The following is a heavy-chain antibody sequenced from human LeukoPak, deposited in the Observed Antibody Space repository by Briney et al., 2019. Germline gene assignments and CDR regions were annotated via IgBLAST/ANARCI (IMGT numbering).Heavy chain of an antibody. Sequence: GGSLRLSCAASGFTPSGYWMHWVRQAPGKGLVWVSHINSDGTNTRYADSVKGRFTISRDNARNTLYLQMRSLRADDTAVYYCARIGSNAALDYWGQGALVTVSS. J-gene: IGHJ4*02. V-gene: IGHV3-74*01. CDR3: ARIGSNAALDY. CDR1: GFTPSGYW. D-gene: IGHD6-13*01. CDR2: INSDGTNT.